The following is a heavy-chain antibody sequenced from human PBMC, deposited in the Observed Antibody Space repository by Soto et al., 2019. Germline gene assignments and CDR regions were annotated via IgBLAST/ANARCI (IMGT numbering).Heavy chain of an antibody. Sequence: GGSLRLSCAASGFTFTRCSMNWVRQAPGKGLEWVSSISSTTNYIYYGDSMKGRFTISRDNAKNSLYLEMNSLRAEDTAVYYCARESEDLTSKFDYWGQGTLVTVSS. V-gene: IGHV3-21*06. J-gene: IGHJ4*02. CDR3: ARESEDLTSKFDY. CDR1: GFTFTRCS. CDR2: ISSTTNYI.